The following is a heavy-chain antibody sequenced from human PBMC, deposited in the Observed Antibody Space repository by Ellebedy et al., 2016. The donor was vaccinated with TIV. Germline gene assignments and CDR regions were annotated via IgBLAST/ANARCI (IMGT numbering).Heavy chain of an antibody. J-gene: IGHJ4*02. CDR1: GFTFSTYA. CDR2: ISVSGRGT. CDR3: AKGSPTGYQLPLDH. Sequence: PGGSLRLSCAASGFTFSTYAMTWVRQAPGKGLEWVSAISVSGRGTYYADAVKGRFTISRDNSKSTLYLQMDSLRAGDTAIYDCAKGSPTGYQLPLDHWGQGTLVTVSS. D-gene: IGHD2-2*01. V-gene: IGHV3-23*01.